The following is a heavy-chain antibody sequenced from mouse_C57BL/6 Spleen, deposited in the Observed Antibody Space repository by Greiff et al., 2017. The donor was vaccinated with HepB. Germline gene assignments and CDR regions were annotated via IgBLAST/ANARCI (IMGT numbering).Heavy chain of an antibody. CDR2: IYPRDGST. D-gene: IGHD2-4*01. CDR1: GYTFTSYD. J-gene: IGHJ3*01. V-gene: IGHV1-85*01. Sequence: VQLQQSGPELVKPGASVKLSCKASGYTFTSYDINWVKQRPGQGLEWIGWIYPRDGSTKYNEKFKGKATLTVDTSSSTAYMELRSLTSEDSAVYFCAGDYDYDRFAYWGQGTLVTVSA. CDR3: AGDYDYDRFAY.